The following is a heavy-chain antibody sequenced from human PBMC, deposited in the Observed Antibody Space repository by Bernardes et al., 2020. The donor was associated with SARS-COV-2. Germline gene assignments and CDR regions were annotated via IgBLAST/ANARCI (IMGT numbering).Heavy chain of an antibody. CDR3: ARGSGLVRGLY. V-gene: IGHV4-39*01. D-gene: IGHD6-19*01. J-gene: IGHJ4*01. Sequence: SETLSLTCTVSGGAISSSSYYWGWIRQPPGKGLEWIGSSYYSGSAYYNPSLKSRVTLSVDTSKNQFSLKLSSVTAADTAVYYCARGSGLVRGLYWGQEPWSPSPQ. CDR1: GGAISSSSYY. CDR2: SYYSGSA.